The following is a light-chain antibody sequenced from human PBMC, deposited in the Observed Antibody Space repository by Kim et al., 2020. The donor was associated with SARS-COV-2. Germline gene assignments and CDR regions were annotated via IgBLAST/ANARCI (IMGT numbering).Light chain of an antibody. CDR1: QSVNTN. CDR3: QQYNNWPPHT. Sequence: EIVMTQSPATLSVSPGERATLSCRASQSVNTNLAWYQQQPGQAPRLLIYSASTRATGIPARFSGSGSGTEFTLTISSLQSEDFAVYYCQQYNNWPPHTFGQGTKLEI. CDR2: SAS. J-gene: IGKJ2*01. V-gene: IGKV3-15*01.